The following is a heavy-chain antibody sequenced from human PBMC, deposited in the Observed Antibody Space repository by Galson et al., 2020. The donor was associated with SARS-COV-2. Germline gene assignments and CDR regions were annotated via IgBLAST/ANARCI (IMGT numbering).Heavy chain of an antibody. J-gene: IGHJ4*02. V-gene: IGHV1-2*02. CDR2: INPNNGAT. D-gene: IGHD3-3*01. CDR1: GYTFNDYY. CDR3: ARMSAIIGSDS. Sequence: ASVKVSCKASGYTFNDYYVHWMRQAPGQGLEWMGWINPNNGATNYEQKFQGRVTKTRDTSISTAYMDLSRLRSDDTAVYYCARMSAIIGSDSWGQGTLVDVSS.